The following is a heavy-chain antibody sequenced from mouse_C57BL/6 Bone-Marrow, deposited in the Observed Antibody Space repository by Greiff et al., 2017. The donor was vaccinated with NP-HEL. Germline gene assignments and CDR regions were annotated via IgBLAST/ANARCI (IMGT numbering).Heavy chain of an antibody. J-gene: IGHJ2*01. CDR3: ARHELAYGSSIDY. D-gene: IGHD1-1*01. CDR2: ISNGGGST. V-gene: IGHV5-12*01. Sequence: EVQWVESGGGLVQPGGSLKLSCAASGFTFSDYYMYWVRQTPEKRLEWVAYISNGGGSTYYPDTVKGRFTISRDNAKNTLYLQMSRLKSEDTAMYYCARHELAYGSSIDYWGQGTTLTVSS. CDR1: GFTFSDYY.